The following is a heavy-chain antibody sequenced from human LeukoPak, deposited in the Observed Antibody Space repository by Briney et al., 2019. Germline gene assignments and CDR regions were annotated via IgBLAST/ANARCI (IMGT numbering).Heavy chain of an antibody. CDR2: INHSGST. CDR1: GGSLSGYY. D-gene: IGHD4-11*01. CDR3: ARTRGTFDP. Sequence: SETLSLTCAVYGGSLSGYYWSWIRQPPGKGLEWIGEINHSGSTNYNPSLKSRVTISVDTSKNQFSLKLSSVTAADTAVYYCARTRGTFDPWGQGTLVTVSS. J-gene: IGHJ5*02. V-gene: IGHV4-34*01.